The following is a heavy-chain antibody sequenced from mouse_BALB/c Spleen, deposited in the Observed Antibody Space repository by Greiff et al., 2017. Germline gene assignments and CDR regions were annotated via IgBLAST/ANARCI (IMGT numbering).Heavy chain of an antibody. V-gene: IGHV5-17*02. J-gene: IGHJ4*01. CDR3: ARYDGYYGDYAMDY. D-gene: IGHD2-3*01. CDR2: ISSGSSTI. CDR1: GFTFSSFG. Sequence: EVHLVESGGGLVQPGGSRKLSCAASGFTFSSFGMHWVRQAPEKGLEWVAYISSGSSTIYYADTVKGRFTISRDNPKNTLFLQMTSLRSEDTAMYYCARYDGYYGDYAMDYWGQGTSVTVSS.